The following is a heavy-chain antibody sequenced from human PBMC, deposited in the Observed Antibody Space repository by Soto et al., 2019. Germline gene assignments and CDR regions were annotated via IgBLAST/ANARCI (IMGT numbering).Heavy chain of an antibody. Sequence: GGSLRLSCAASGFTFSSYAMHWVRQAPGKGLEYVSAISSNGGSTYYANSVKGSFTISRDNSKNTLYLQMGSLRAEDMAVYYCARGFRGVVAATFVDGAFDIWGQGTMVTVSS. CDR2: ISSNGGST. J-gene: IGHJ3*02. D-gene: IGHD2-15*01. CDR3: ARGFRGVVAATFVDGAFDI. V-gene: IGHV3-64*01. CDR1: GFTFSSYA.